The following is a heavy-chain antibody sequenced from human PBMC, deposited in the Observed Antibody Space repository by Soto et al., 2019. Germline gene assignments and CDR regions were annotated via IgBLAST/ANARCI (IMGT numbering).Heavy chain of an antibody. J-gene: IGHJ4*02. Sequence: VGSLRLSCAASGFTFSTYSMNWVRQAPGKGLEWVSSISSNSHYIYYADSLKGRFTISRDNAKNSLYLQMSRLRAEDTAVYYCARADWNSYYFDYWGQGTLVTVSS. V-gene: IGHV3-21*01. CDR1: GFTFSTYS. CDR2: ISSNSHYI. D-gene: IGHD1-7*01. CDR3: ARADWNSYYFDY.